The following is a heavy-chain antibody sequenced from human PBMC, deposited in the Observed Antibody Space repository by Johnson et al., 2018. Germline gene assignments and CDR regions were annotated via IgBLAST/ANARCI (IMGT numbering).Heavy chain of an antibody. CDR1: GFSFSSYA. J-gene: IGHJ5*02. CDR2: ICGSTGCT. CDR3: ARGAAEDKIDWFDP. V-gene: IGHV3-23*04. Sequence: EVQLVETGGGLVQPGGSLRLSCVASGFSFSSYAMTWVRQAPGKGPEWVSSICGSTGCTFLASSVRGRFTISRDNSKNIMHLQMNNLRVEDTAVYYCARGAAEDKIDWFDPWGQGTLVTVSS.